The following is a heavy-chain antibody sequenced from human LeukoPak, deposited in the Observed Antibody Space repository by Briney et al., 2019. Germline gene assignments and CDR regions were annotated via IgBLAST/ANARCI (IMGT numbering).Heavy chain of an antibody. CDR3: ARAQKDYYYDSSGYYAFDI. CDR2: IYSGGST. CDR1: GFTVSSNY. V-gene: IGHV3-53*04. D-gene: IGHD3-22*01. Sequence: GGSLRLSCAASGFTVSSNYMSWVRQAPGKGLEWVSVIYSGGSTYYADSVKGRFTISRHNSKNTLYLQMNSLRAEDTAVYYCARAQKDYYYDSSGYYAFDIWGQGTMVTVSS. J-gene: IGHJ3*02.